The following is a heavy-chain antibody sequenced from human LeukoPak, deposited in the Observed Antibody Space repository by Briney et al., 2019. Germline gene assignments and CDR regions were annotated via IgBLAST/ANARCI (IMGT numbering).Heavy chain of an antibody. V-gene: IGHV3-66*01. CDR2: IYSGGST. D-gene: IGHD6-19*01. J-gene: IGHJ4*02. CDR3: ARESETSGWYDY. CDR1: GFIVSSSF. Sequence: GGSLRLSCAASGFIVSSSFMNWVRQAPGKGLEWVSVIYSGGSTYYADSVKGRFTISRDNSKNTLYLQINRLRTKDTAVYYCARESETSGWYDYWGQGTLVTVSS.